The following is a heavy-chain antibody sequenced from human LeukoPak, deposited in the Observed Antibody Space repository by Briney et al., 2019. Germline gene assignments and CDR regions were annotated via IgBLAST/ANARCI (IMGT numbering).Heavy chain of an antibody. Sequence: SETLSLTCNVSGYSIISGYYWGWIRRSPGEGLEWIATIFHSGSIYYNPSLKTRVSLSVDTSKNQFSLKLNSVTAADTAVYYCASMVVSYYYDSSTYYPVAFDVWGQGTLVTVSS. D-gene: IGHD3-22*01. CDR3: ASMVVSYYYDSSTYYPVAFDV. J-gene: IGHJ3*01. CDR2: IFHSGSI. V-gene: IGHV4-38-2*02. CDR1: GYSIISGYY.